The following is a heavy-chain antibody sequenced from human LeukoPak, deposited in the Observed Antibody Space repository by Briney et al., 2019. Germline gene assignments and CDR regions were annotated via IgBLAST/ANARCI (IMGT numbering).Heavy chain of an antibody. CDR1: GFTVSSNY. V-gene: IGHV3-53*01. CDR2: IYSGGST. J-gene: IGHJ6*02. Sequence: GGSLRLSCAASGFTVSSNYMSWVRQAPGKGLEWVSVIYSGGSTYYADSVKGRFTISRDNSKDTLYLQMNSLRAEDTAVYYCAKGGYCSSTSCEIHYYYYGMDVWGQGTTVTVSS. CDR3: AKGGYCSSTSCEIHYYYYGMDV. D-gene: IGHD2-2*01.